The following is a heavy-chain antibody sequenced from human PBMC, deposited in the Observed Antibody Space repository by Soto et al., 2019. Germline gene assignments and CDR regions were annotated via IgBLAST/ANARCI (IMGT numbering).Heavy chain of an antibody. D-gene: IGHD5-18*01. Sequence: EVQLVESGGGLVKPGGSLRLSCAASGFTFSSYSMNWVRQAPGKGLEWVSSISSSSSYIYYADSVKGRFTISRDNGQHSLYLQMNSLRAEDTAVYYCARDQPGYSYGYGLGYWGQGTLVTVSS. V-gene: IGHV3-21*01. CDR3: ARDQPGYSYGYGLGY. CDR2: ISSSSSYI. J-gene: IGHJ4*02. CDR1: GFTFSSYS.